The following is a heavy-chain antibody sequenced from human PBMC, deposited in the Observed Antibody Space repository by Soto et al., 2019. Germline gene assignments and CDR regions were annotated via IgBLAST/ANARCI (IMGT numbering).Heavy chain of an antibody. V-gene: IGHV3-11*01. D-gene: IGHD5-12*01. CDR1: GFTFSDYY. J-gene: IGHJ6*02. CDR3: ARVVGGYDLYYYYGMDV. CDR2: ITSSGSTI. Sequence: QVQLVESGGGLVKPGGSLRLSCAASGFTFSDYYMSWIRQAPGKGLEWVSYITSSGSTIYYADSEKGRFTISRDNAKNSLYLQMNSLRAEETAVYYCARVVGGYDLYYYYGMDVWGQGTTVTVSS.